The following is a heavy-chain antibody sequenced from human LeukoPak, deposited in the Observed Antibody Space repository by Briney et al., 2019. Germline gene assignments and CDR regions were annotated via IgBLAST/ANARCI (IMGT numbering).Heavy chain of an antibody. J-gene: IGHJ4*02. CDR2: FYPADSDT. CDR1: GYSFTSYW. Sequence: GESLKISCKGSGYSFTSYWSGWVRQMPGKGLEWMGIFYPADSDTRYSPSFQGQVTISADKSVTTAYLQWSSLKASDTAMYYCARHYWNYGSGSYYFDYWGQGTLVTVSS. V-gene: IGHV5-51*01. CDR3: ARHYWNYGSGSYYFDY. D-gene: IGHD3-10*01.